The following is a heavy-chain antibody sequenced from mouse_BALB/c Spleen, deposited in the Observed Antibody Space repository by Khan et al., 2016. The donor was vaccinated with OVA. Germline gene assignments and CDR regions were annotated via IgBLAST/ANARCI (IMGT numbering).Heavy chain of an antibody. J-gene: IGHJ3*01. CDR2: LWAGGST. D-gene: IGHD1-1*01. Sequence: VQLQESGPGLVAPSQSLSITCTVSGFSLTSYGVHWVRQPPGKGLEWLGVLWAGGSTNYYSALMSRLSISKDNSKNQVFLKMNSLQTDDTAMYYCARPYYGSAWFAYWGQGTLVTVSA. CDR3: ARPYYGSAWFAY. CDR1: GFSLTSYG. V-gene: IGHV2-9*02.